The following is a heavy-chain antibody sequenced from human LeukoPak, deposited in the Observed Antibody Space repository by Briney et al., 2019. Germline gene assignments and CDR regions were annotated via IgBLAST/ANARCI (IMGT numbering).Heavy chain of an antibody. J-gene: IGHJ4*02. Sequence: GGSLRLSCAASGFTFSSYSMNWVRQAPGKGLEWVSYISSSSSTIYYADSVKGRFTISRDNSKNTLYLQMNSLRAEDTAVYYCAKTRPLDSSSWSHGDYWGQGTLVTVSS. CDR2: ISSSSSTI. V-gene: IGHV3-48*01. CDR1: GFTFSSYS. CDR3: AKTRPLDSSSWSHGDY. D-gene: IGHD6-13*01.